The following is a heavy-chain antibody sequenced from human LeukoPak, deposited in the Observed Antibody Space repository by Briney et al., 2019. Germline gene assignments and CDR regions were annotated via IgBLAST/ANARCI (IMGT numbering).Heavy chain of an antibody. CDR2: INHSGST. V-gene: IGHV4-34*01. CDR3: ARGGPLRYFDWLFRSSYFDY. Sequence: SETLSLTCAVYGGSFSGYYWSWIRQPPGKGLDWIGEINHSGSTNYNPSLKSRVTISVDTSKNQFSLKLSSVTAADTAVYYCARGGPLRYFDWLFRSSYFDYWGQGTLVTVSS. J-gene: IGHJ4*02. CDR1: GGSFSGYY. D-gene: IGHD3-9*01.